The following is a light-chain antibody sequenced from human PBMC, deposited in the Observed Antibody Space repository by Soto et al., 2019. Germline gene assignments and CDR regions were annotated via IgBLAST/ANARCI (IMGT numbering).Light chain of an antibody. J-gene: IGLJ3*02. Sequence: QSALTQPASVSGSPGQSITISCTGTSSDVGGYNYVSWYQQHPGKAPKLMIYDVTNRPSGVSNRFSGSKSGNTASLTISGLQAEDEADYYCSSYTSNSTWVFGGGTKLTVL. V-gene: IGLV2-14*01. CDR1: SSDVGGYNY. CDR2: DVT. CDR3: SSYTSNSTWV.